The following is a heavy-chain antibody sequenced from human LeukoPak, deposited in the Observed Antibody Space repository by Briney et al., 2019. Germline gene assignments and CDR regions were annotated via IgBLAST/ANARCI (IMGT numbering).Heavy chain of an antibody. CDR3: ARGKMATIYYYYGVDV. CDR2: INSDGSST. Sequence: GGSLRLSCAASGFPFSSYWLHWVQEAPGKGLVWVSRINSDGSSTNYAVSVRGRFTISRDNAKNTLYLQMNSLRVEDTAVYYCARGKMATIYYYYGVDVWGQGTTVTVSS. D-gene: IGHD5-24*01. CDR1: GFPFSSYW. J-gene: IGHJ6*02. V-gene: IGHV3-74*01.